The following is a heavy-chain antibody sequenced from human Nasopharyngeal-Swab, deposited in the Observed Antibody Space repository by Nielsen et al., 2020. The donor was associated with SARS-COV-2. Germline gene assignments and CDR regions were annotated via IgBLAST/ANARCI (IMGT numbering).Heavy chain of an antibody. V-gene: IGHV5-10-1*01. D-gene: IGHD6-13*01. CDR1: GYSFTSYW. CDR2: IDPSDSYT. CDR3: ARHSTQEAAAGNWFDP. Sequence: CKGSGYSFTSYWISWVRQMPGKGLEWMGRIDPSDSYTNYSPSFQGHVTISADKSISTAYLQWSSLKASDTAMYYCARHSTQEAAAGNWFDPWGQGTLVTVSS. J-gene: IGHJ5*02.